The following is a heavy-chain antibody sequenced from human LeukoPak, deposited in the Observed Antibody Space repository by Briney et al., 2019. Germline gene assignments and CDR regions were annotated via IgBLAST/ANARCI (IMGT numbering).Heavy chain of an antibody. Sequence: PGGSLRLSCAASGFTITSYWMHWVRQAPGKGLVWVSLVETDGSSATYADSVRGRFTISRDNAKNTVYLQMNSLRVEDTAVYYCVRDVPHNWFDSWGQGTLVTVSS. CDR1: GFTITSYW. J-gene: IGHJ5*01. CDR2: VETDGSSA. CDR3: VRDVPHNWFDS. V-gene: IGHV3-74*01.